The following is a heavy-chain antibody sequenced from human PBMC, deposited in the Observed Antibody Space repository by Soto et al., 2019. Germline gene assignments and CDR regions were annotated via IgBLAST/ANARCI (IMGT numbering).Heavy chain of an antibody. V-gene: IGHV4-31*03. J-gene: IGHJ5*02. CDR1: GGSISSGGYY. Sequence: SETLSLTCTVSGGSISSGGYYWSWIRQHPGKGLEWIGYIYYSGSTYYNPSLKSRVTISVDTSKNQFSLKLSSVTAADTAVYYCARAVDEYYYDSSGYNWFDPWGQGTLVTVSS. CDR3: ARAVDEYYYDSSGYNWFDP. D-gene: IGHD3-22*01. CDR2: IYYSGST.